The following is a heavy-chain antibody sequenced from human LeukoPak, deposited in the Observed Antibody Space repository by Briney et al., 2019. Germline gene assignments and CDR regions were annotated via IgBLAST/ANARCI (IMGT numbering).Heavy chain of an antibody. V-gene: IGHV3-43*02. J-gene: IGHJ4*02. CDR3: AKESSGGSGSYYNLPDY. Sequence: GGSLRLSCAASGFTFDDYAMHWVRQASGKGLEWVSLISGDGGSTYYADSVKGRFTISRDNSKNSLYLQMNSLRTEDTALYYCAKESSGGSGSYYNLPDYWGQGTLVTVSS. D-gene: IGHD3-10*01. CDR2: ISGDGGST. CDR1: GFTFDDYA.